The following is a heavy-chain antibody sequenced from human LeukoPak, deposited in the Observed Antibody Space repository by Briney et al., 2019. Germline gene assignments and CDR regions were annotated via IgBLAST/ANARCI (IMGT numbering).Heavy chain of an antibody. V-gene: IGHV3-7*01. CDR1: GFTFSSHC. CDR2: IKQDGSEK. Sequence: GGSLRLSCEVSGFTFSSHCMSWVRQAPGKGLERVANIKQDGSEKYYVDSVKGRFTISRDNAKNSLYLQMSILRAADTAVYYCARVRIAVAVSAFDIWGQGTMVTVSS. D-gene: IGHD6-19*01. CDR3: ARVRIAVAVSAFDI. J-gene: IGHJ3*02.